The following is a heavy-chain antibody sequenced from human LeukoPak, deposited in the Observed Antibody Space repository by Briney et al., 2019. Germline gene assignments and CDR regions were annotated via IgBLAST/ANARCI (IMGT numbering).Heavy chain of an antibody. V-gene: IGHV5-51*01. CDR2: IYPGDSAT. Sequence: GEPLKISCKGSGYSFTSYWIGWVRQMPGKSLERTGIIYPGDSATRYSPSFQGQVTISADKSISTAYLQWSSLKASDTAMYYCARRRMDIVATTHTNYYYYYGMDVWGQGTTVTVSS. CDR3: ARRRMDIVATTHTNYYYYYGMDV. J-gene: IGHJ6*02. CDR1: GYSFTSYW. D-gene: IGHD5-12*01.